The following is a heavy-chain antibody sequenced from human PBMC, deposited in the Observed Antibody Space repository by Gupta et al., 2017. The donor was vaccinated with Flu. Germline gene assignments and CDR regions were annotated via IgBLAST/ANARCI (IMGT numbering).Heavy chain of an antibody. J-gene: IGHJ4*02. CDR3: ARYFVVVLARVWYFDY. CDR2: IYYSGST. D-gene: IGHD2-2*01. Sequence: FWGWFRRTPGNGLELFGSIYYSGSTYYNPSAKCRVTISVVTSKNQFSLQLGSVTAPDPAVYYCARYFVVVLARVWYFDYWWQGTLV. V-gene: IGHV4-39*01. CDR1: F.